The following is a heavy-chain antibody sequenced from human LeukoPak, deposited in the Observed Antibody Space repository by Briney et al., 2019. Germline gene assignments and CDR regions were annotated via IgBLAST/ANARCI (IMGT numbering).Heavy chain of an antibody. CDR2: INPSGGST. CDR1: GYTFTSYY. V-gene: IGHV1-46*01. D-gene: IGHD3-22*01. CDR3: ARGPLPGYYYGSSGYNGAFDI. J-gene: IGHJ3*02. Sequence: ASVKVSCKASGYTFTSYYMHWVRQAPGQGLEWMGIINPSGGSTSYAQKFQGRVTMTRDTSTSTVYMELSSLRSEDTAVYYCARGPLPGYYYGSSGYNGAFDIWGQGTMVTVSS.